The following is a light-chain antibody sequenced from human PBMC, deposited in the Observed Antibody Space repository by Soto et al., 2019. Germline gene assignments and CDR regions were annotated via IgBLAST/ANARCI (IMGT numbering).Light chain of an antibody. CDR1: QTIGRN. CDR3: QQPIQWQIT. CDR2: YIS. Sequence: EIVMTQSPGTLSLSPGETATLSCRASQTIGRNYLAWYQQKPGQAPRLLIYYISTRAADIPARFSGSGSGTDFTLTISSQQSEDSGVYYCQQPIQWQITFGQGTRLE. J-gene: IGKJ5*01. V-gene: IGKV3-15*01.